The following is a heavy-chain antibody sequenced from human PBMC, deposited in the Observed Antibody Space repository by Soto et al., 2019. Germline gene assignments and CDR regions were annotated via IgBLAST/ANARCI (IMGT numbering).Heavy chain of an antibody. CDR1: VGSISSSSYY. V-gene: IGHV4-39*01. CDR2: IYYSGST. CDR3: ARQPSAIFGVVTLGYFDY. Sequence: SETLSLTCTVSVGSISSSSYYWGWIRQPPGKGLEWIGSIYYSGSTYYNPSLKSRVTISVDTSKNQFSLKLSSVTAADTAVYYCARQPSAIFGVVTLGYFDYWGQGTLVTVSS. J-gene: IGHJ4*02. D-gene: IGHD3-3*01.